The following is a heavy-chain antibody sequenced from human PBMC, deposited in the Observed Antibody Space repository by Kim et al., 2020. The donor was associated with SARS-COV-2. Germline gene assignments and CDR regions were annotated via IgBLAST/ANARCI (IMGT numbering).Heavy chain of an antibody. D-gene: IGHD4-17*01. V-gene: IGHV4-39*01. Sequence: SETLSLTCTVSGDSITSSTCYWGWVRQPPGKGLEWIGSIYYSRSTYYNPSLKSRVTISVDTSNNHFSLKLSSVTASDTALYYCATHRDNGDPTGFDSWGQGTLVTVSS. CDR1: GDSITSSTCY. J-gene: IGHJ5*01. CDR3: ATHRDNGDPTGFDS. CDR2: IYYSRST.